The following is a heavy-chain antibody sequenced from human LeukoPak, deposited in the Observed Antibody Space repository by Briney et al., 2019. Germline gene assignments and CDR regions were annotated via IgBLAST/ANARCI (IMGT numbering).Heavy chain of an antibody. CDR3: ARGTRVLRYFDWLSPLDYYYGMDV. CDR2: IYYSGST. D-gene: IGHD3-9*01. V-gene: IGHV4-59*01. J-gene: IGHJ6*02. CDR1: DGSISSYY. Sequence: SETLSLTCTVSDGSISSYYWSWIRQPPGKGLEWIGYIYYSGSTNYNPSLKSRVTISVDTSKNQFSLKLSSVTAADTAVYYCARGTRVLRYFDWLSPLDYYYGMDVWGQGTTVTVSS.